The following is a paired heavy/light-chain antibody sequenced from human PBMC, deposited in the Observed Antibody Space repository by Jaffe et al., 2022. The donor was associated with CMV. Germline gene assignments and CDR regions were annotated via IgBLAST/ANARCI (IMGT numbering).Light chain of an antibody. CDR3: QQYYSTPGT. CDR2: WAS. J-gene: IGKJ2*01. V-gene: IGKV4-1*01. CDR1: QSVLYSSNNKNY. Sequence: DIVMTQSPDSLAVSLGERATINCKSSQSVLYSSNNKNYLAWYQQKPGQPPKLLIYWASTRESGVPDRFSGSGSGTDFTLTISSLQAEDVAVYYCQQYYSTPGTFGQGTKLEIK.
Heavy chain of an antibody. CDR2: IYHSGST. J-gene: IGHJ4*02. V-gene: IGHV4-4*02. CDR1: GGSISSSNW. D-gene: IGHD3-3*01. CDR3: ARAIDTYDFWSGYYRTTYYFDY. Sequence: QVQLQESGPGLVKPSGTLSLTCAVSGGSISSSNWWSWVRQPPGKGLEWIGEIYHSGSTNYNPSLKSRVTISVDKSKNQFSLKLSSVTAADTAVYYCARAIDTYDFWSGYYRTTYYFDYWGQGTLVTVSS.